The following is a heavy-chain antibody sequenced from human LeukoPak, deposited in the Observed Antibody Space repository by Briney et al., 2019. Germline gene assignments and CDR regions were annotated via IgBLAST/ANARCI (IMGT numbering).Heavy chain of an antibody. D-gene: IGHD2-15*01. CDR2: IYYSGST. V-gene: IGHV4-39*01. CDR1: GGSVSSGGHY. Sequence: SETLSLTCIVSGGSVSSGGHYWGWIRQPPGKGLEWIGSIYYSGSTYYNPSLNNRVTIFIDMSENQFSLRLNSVTATDTAVYYCARLVCGGGSCPAEFDYWGQGTLVTVSS. J-gene: IGHJ4*02. CDR3: ARLVCGGGSCPAEFDY.